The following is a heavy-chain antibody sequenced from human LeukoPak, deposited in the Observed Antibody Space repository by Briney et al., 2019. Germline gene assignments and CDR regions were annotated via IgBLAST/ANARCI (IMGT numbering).Heavy chain of an antibody. CDR2: IYPGDSDT. J-gene: IGHJ6*02. CDR3: ARLLGYCSSTSCHGWGYYYYGMDV. D-gene: IGHD2-2*01. V-gene: IGHV5-51*01. Sequence: PGESLKISCKGSGYSFTNYWIGWVRQMPGKGLEWLWIIYPGDSDTRYSPSFQGQVTISADKSISTAYLQWGSLKASDTAMYYCARLLGYCSSTSCHGWGYYYYGMDVWGQGTTVTVSS. CDR1: GYSFTNYW.